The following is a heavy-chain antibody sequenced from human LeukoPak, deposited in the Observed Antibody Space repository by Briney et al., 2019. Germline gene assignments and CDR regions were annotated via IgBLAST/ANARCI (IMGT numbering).Heavy chain of an antibody. CDR2: ISPSSTYI. D-gene: IGHD3-10*02. CDR1: GFTFSDYT. J-gene: IGHJ6*04. CDR3: AELGITMIGGV. V-gene: IGHV3-21*01. Sequence: PGGSLRLSCAASGFTFSDYTMNWVRQAPGKGLGWVSSISPSSTYIYYADSLKGRITISRDNAKNSLYLQMNSLRAEDTAVYYCAELGITMIGGVWGKGTTVTISS.